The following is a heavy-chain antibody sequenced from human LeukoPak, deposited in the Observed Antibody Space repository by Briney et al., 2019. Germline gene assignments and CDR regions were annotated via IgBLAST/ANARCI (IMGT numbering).Heavy chain of an antibody. J-gene: IGHJ4*02. V-gene: IGHV4-59*08. D-gene: IGHD6-13*01. CDR1: GDSISSYF. Sequence: SETLSLTCTVSGDSISSYFWSWIRQPPGKGLEWIGYIYYTGSAYYSPSLKSRVTISLDTSKNQVSLRLTSVTAADTAVYYCARRGGYNNNWYLFDLWGQGTLVTVSS. CDR3: ARRGGYNNNWYLFDL. CDR2: IYYTGSA.